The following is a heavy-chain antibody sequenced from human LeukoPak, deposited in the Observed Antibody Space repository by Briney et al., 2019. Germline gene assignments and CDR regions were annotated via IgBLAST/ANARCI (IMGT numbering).Heavy chain of an antibody. V-gene: IGHV4-34*01. CDR2: INHSGST. CDR3: ARLRKFGESE. J-gene: IGHJ4*02. Sequence: PSETLSLTCAVYGGSFSGYYWSWIRQPPGKGLEWIGEINHSGSTNYNPSLKSRVTISVDTSKNQFSLKLSSVTAADTAVYYCARLRKFGESEWGQGTLVTVSS. CDR1: GGSFSGYY. D-gene: IGHD3-10*01.